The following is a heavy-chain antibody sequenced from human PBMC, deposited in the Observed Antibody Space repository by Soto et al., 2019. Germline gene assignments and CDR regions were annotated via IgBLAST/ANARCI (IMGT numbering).Heavy chain of an antibody. J-gene: IGHJ3*01. CDR3: AKDQGIAASHGID. CDR2: ISNDGSDK. V-gene: IGHV3-30*18. Sequence: QVQLVESGGGVVQPGRSLRLSCAASGFTFNNYGMHWVRQAPGKGLEWVATISNDGSDKYYADSVKGRLTISRDNSKNTVYLQMNSRRAEETAVYYCAKDQGIAASHGIDWGQGTMVTVSS. D-gene: IGHD6-13*01. CDR1: GFTFNNYG.